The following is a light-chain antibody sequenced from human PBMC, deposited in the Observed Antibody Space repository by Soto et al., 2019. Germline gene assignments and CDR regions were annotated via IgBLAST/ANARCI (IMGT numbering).Light chain of an antibody. CDR1: QSVSSN. V-gene: IGKV3-15*01. Sequence: VLTQSPGTLSVSPGERATLSCRASQSVSSNLAWYQQKPGQAPRLLIYGASTRATGIPARFSGSGSGTEFTLTISSLQSEDFEIYYCQQYNNWPITFGQGTRLEIK. CDR2: GAS. CDR3: QQYNNWPIT. J-gene: IGKJ5*01.